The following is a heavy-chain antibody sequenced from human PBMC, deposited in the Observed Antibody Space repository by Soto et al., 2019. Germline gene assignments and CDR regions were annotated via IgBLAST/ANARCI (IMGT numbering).Heavy chain of an antibody. Sequence: QVQLVQSGAEVKKPGSSVKVSCKASGGTFSSYAISWVRQAPGQGLEWMGGIIPIFGTANYAQKFQGRVTITADKSTSTAYMELSSLRSEDTAVYYCARDPGEAAAQTYYYYCMDVCGQGTTVTVSS. CDR2: IIPIFGTA. D-gene: IGHD6-6*01. J-gene: IGHJ6*02. CDR1: GGTFSSYA. V-gene: IGHV1-69*06. CDR3: ARDPGEAAAQTYYYYCMDV.